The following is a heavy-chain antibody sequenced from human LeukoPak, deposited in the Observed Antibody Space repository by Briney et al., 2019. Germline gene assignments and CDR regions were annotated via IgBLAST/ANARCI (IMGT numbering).Heavy chain of an antibody. Sequence: PSETLSLTCSVSGFSISADFYWGWIRQSPGQGLEWIGSVLHSGSSHYNPSLKSRVTMAIDTSKNQVSLNLRSVTAADSAIYYCARDFFKYGSGSFHDYWGQGILVTVSS. V-gene: IGHV4-38-2*02. D-gene: IGHD3-10*01. CDR3: ARDFFKYGSGSFHDY. J-gene: IGHJ4*02. CDR1: GFSISADFY. CDR2: VLHSGSS.